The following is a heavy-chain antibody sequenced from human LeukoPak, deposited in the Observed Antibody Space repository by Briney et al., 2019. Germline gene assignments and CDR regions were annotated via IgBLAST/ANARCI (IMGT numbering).Heavy chain of an antibody. D-gene: IGHD3-9*01. CDR2: IFTGGTT. V-gene: IGHV3-53*01. J-gene: IGHJ4*02. CDR1: GFSVSTNY. CDR3: ARLSNYDLFFHY. Sequence: PGGSLRVSCAASGFSVSTNYMSWVRQAPGKGLEWVSAIFTGGTTYSSDSVRGRFTISRDNSKNTLYLQMNSLRAEDTAVYYCARLSNYDLFFHYWGLGTLVTVSS.